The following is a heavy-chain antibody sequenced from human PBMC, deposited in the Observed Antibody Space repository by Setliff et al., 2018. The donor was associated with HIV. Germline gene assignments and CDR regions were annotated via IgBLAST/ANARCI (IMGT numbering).Heavy chain of an antibody. Sequence: PSETLSLTCTVSGGSVGSGSYYWSWIRQSPGKGLEWIGYIYYSGGTTYNPTLKSRVTMSIDTSKNQFSLKVRSVSAADTAAYYCARDPPGYGDSNDYWGQGMLVTVSS. CDR2: IYYSGGT. D-gene: IGHD4-17*01. J-gene: IGHJ4*02. CDR3: ARDPPGYGDSNDY. V-gene: IGHV4-61*01. CDR1: GGSVGSGSYY.